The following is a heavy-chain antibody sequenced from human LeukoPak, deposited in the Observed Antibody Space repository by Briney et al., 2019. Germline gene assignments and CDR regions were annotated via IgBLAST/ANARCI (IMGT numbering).Heavy chain of an antibody. J-gene: IGHJ3*02. D-gene: IGHD7-27*01. CDR1: GGTFSSYA. CDR3: ARDTPGDYDAFDI. Sequence: VASVKVSCKASGGTFSSYAISWVRQAPGQGLEWMGGIIPIFGTANYAQKFQGRVTITTDESTSTAYMELSSLRSEDTAVYYCARDTPGDYDAFDIWGQGTMVTVSS. V-gene: IGHV1-69*05. CDR2: IIPIFGTA.